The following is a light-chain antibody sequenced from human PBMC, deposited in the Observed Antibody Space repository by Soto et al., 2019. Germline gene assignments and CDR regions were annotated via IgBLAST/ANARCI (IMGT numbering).Light chain of an antibody. CDR3: CSYAGSRV. J-gene: IGLJ3*02. Sequence: SVLTQPASVSGSPGQSITISCTGTSSDVGSYNLVSWYQQHPGKAPKLMIYESSKRPSGVSNRFSGSKSGNTASLTISGLQAEDEADYYCCSYAGSRVFGGGTKLTVL. CDR1: SSDVGSYNL. V-gene: IGLV2-23*01. CDR2: ESS.